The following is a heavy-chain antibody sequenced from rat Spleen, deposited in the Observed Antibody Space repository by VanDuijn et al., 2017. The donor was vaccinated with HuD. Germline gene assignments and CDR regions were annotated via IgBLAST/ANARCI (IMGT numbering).Heavy chain of an antibody. V-gene: IGHV5-29*01. CDR2: ISYDGSST. Sequence: EVQLVESDGGLVQPGRSLELSCTASGFTFSDYYMAWVRQAPTKGLEWLATISYDGSSTYYRDSVKGRFTISRDNAKNTLYLQMDTLTSGDTATYFCARRGFLSDWYFDFWGQGVMVTVSS. D-gene: IGHD4-4*01. J-gene: IGHJ2*01. CDR3: ARRGFLSDWYFDF. CDR1: GFTFSDYY.